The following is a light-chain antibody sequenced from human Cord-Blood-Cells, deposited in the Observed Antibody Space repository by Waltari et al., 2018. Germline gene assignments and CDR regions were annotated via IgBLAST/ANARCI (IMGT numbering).Light chain of an antibody. J-gene: IGLJ3*02. Sequence: QSALTQPAFVSGSPGQSIPISCTGTSSDVGGYNYVSWYQQPPGKAPKHMIYDVSNRPSGVSNRFSGSKSGNTASLTITGLQAEDEADYYCSSYTSSSTLVFGGGTKLTVL. CDR3: SSYTSSSTLV. CDR1: SSDVGGYNY. V-gene: IGLV2-14*01. CDR2: DVS.